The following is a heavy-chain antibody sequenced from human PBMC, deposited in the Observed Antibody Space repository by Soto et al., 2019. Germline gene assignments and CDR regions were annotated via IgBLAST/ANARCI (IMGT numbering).Heavy chain of an antibody. J-gene: IGHJ6*02. Sequence: GGSLRLSCAASGFTFSSYAMSWVRQAPGKGLEWVSAISGSGGSTYYADSVKGRFTISRDNSKNTLYLQMNSLRAEDTAVYYCAKDQGYGRNTYYYGMDVWGQGTTVTVSS. CDR3: AKDQGYGRNTYYYGMDV. V-gene: IGHV3-23*01. CDR1: GFTFSSYA. D-gene: IGHD1-26*01. CDR2: ISGSGGST.